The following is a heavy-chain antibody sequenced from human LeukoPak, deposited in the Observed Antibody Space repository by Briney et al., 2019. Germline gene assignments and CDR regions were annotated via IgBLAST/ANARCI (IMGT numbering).Heavy chain of an antibody. CDR2: IYPGDSDT. Sequence: GESLKISCEGSGYTFRSYWIGWVRQRPGEGLEWMGIIYPGDSDTTYSPSFQGQVTISADKSINTAYLQWSSLKASDTAVYYCARRPDGDYWGQGTLVTVSS. CDR1: GYTFRSYW. V-gene: IGHV5-51*01. J-gene: IGHJ4*02. CDR3: ARRPDGDY.